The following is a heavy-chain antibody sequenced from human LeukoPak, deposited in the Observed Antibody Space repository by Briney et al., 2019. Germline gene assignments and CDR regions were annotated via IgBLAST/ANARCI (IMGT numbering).Heavy chain of an antibody. D-gene: IGHD1-1*01. CDR1: GNSISSFF. V-gene: IGHV4-59*01. CDR3: ARDLELERNRWNYFES. J-gene: IGHJ4*02. Sequence: ETLSLTCTVSGNSISSFFWSWIRQPPGKRLEWIGSMHYSGDSKYNPSLRSRVYLSIDTSKQQFSLRLSSVTAADTAVYYCARDLELERNRWNYFESWGQGTLFTVSS. CDR2: MHYSGDS.